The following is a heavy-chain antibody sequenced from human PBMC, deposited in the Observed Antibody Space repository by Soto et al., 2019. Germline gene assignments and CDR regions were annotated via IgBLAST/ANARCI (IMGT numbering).Heavy chain of an antibody. CDR3: ARRDGYSGSYFYFDY. CDR1: GGSISSSSYY. D-gene: IGHD1-26*01. V-gene: IGHV4-39*01. CDR2: IYYSGST. J-gene: IGHJ4*02. Sequence: PSETLSLTCTVSGGSISSSSYYWGWIRQPPGKGREWIGSIYYSGSTYYNPSLKSRVSISVDTSKNQFSLKLSPVTAADTAVYYCARRDGYSGSYFYFDYWGQGTLVTVSS.